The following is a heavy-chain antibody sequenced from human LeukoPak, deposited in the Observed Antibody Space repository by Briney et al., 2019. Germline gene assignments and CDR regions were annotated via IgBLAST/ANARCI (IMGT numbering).Heavy chain of an antibody. J-gene: IGHJ6*02. CDR2: ISGSGGST. Sequence: PGGSLRLSCAASGFTFSSYAMSWVRQAPGKGLEWVSAISGSGGSTYYADSVKGRFTISRDNSKNTLYLQMNSLRAEDTAVYYCGTVVTHDYYYYYGMDVRGQGTTVTVSS. V-gene: IGHV3-23*01. D-gene: IGHD4-23*01. CDR1: GFTFSSYA. CDR3: GTVVTHDYYYYYGMDV.